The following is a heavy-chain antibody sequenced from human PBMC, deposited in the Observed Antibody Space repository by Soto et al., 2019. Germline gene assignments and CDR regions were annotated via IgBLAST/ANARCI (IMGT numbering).Heavy chain of an antibody. D-gene: IGHD5-12*01. V-gene: IGHV1-3*01. CDR3: ARGRWLQDY. Sequence: QVQLVQSGAEVKKPGASVKVSCKASGYTFTSYAMHWVRQAPGQRLEWMGWINAGNGNTKYSQKFQGRVTITRDTSASTAYMEMSSQRSEDTAVYYCARGRWLQDYWGQGTLVTVSS. CDR1: GYTFTSYA. J-gene: IGHJ4*02. CDR2: INAGNGNT.